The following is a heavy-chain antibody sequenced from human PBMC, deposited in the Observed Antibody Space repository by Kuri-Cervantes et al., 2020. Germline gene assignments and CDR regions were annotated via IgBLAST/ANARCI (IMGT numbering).Heavy chain of an antibody. CDR2: IYYSGST. J-gene: IGHJ5*02. CDR3: ARAGYSKFSAWFDP. D-gene: IGHD4-11*01. CDR1: GGSISSGDYY. V-gene: IGHV4-30-4*01. Sequence: LRLSCTVSGGSISSGDYYWSWIRQPPGKGLEWIGYIYYSGSTYYNPSLKSRVTISVDTSKNQFSLKLSSVTAADTAVYYCARAGYSKFSAWFDPWGQGTLVTVSS.